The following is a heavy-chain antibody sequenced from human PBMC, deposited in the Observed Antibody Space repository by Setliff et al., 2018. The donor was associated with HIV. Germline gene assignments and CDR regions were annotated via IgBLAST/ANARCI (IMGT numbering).Heavy chain of an antibody. D-gene: IGHD3-9*01. V-gene: IGHV3-11*06. J-gene: IGHJ4*02. Sequence: LSLTCAVSGYSISSGYYWGWIRQPPGKGLEWVASIRGSGSQTNYADSVKGRFTISRDNAKNSLYLQMNSLRAEDTAVYYCAHTPVSRNQYFFDYWGQGTLVTVSS. CDR3: AHTPVSRNQYFFDY. CDR2: IRGSGSQT. CDR1: GYSISSGYY.